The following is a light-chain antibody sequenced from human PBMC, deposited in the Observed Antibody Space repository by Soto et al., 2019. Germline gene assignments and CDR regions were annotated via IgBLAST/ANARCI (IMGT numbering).Light chain of an antibody. J-gene: IGLJ1*01. CDR3: NSYTPGSPRL. Sequence: QSALTQPASVSGSPGQSISISCTGSSSDIRIYKYVSWYQQHPRKVPKLIIYEVTNRPSGVSNRFSGCQSGNTSSVTIYGRQSEGWADDCSNSYTPGSPRLCGPGTKVTLL. V-gene: IGLV2-14*01. CDR1: SSDIRIYKY. CDR2: EVT.